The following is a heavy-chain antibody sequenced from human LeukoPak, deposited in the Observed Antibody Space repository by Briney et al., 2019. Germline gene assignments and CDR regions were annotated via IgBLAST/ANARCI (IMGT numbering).Heavy chain of an antibody. CDR3: AKDHATWLVSK. Sequence: WVSAISAIGGSTYYADSVKGRFTISRDNSKNTLYLQMNSLRAEDTAVYYCAKDHATWLVSKWGQGTLVTVSS. J-gene: IGHJ4*02. V-gene: IGHV3-23*01. CDR2: ISAIGGST. D-gene: IGHD6-19*01.